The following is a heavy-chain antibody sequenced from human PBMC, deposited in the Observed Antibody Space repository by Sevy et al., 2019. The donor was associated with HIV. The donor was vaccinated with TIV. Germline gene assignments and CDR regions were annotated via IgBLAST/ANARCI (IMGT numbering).Heavy chain of an antibody. V-gene: IGHV3-9*01. CDR3: ATDLASEGTGYYHCDY. J-gene: IGHJ4*02. Sequence: GGSLRLSCAASGFTFDDYAMHWVRQAPGKGLEWVSGISWSSDIIGYADSVKGRFTISRDKAKKSLYLQMNSMRAEDTALYYCATDLASEGTGYYHCDYWGKGTLVTVSS. CDR2: ISWSSDII. CDR1: GFTFDDYA. D-gene: IGHD3-9*01.